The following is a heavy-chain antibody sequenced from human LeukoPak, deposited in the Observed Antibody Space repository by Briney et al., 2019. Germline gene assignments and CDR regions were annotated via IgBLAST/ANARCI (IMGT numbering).Heavy chain of an antibody. CDR1: GYTFTGYY. Sequence: ASVKVSCKASGYTFTGYYMHWVRQAPGQGLEWMGWINPNSGGTNYAQKLQGRVTMTRDTSISTAYMELSRLRSDDTAVYYCASTYGDYVNYYYGMDVWGQGTTVTVSS. J-gene: IGHJ6*02. CDR3: ASTYGDYVNYYYGMDV. CDR2: INPNSGGT. V-gene: IGHV1-2*02. D-gene: IGHD4-17*01.